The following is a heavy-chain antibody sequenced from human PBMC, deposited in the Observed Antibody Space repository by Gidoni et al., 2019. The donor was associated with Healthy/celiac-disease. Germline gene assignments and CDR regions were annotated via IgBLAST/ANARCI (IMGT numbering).Heavy chain of an antibody. CDR1: GYTFTSYD. D-gene: IGHD6-19*01. V-gene: IGHV1-8*01. J-gene: IGHJ1*01. Sequence: QVQLVQSGAEVKKPGASVKVSCKASGYTFTSYDINWVRQATGQGLEWMGWMNPNSGKTGYEQKFQGRVTMTRNTSISTAYMELSSLRSEDTAVYYCARGLYSSGWYDFQHWGQGTLVTVSS. CDR2: MNPNSGKT. CDR3: ARGLYSSGWYDFQH.